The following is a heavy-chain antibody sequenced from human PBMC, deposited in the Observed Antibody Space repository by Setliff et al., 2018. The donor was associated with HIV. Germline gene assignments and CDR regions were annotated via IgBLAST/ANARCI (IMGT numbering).Heavy chain of an antibody. CDR1: GGSISSYY. Sequence: KPSETLSLTCTVSGGSISSYYWSWIRQPAGKGLEWIGRIYTSGSTNYNPSLKSRVTMSVDTSKNQFSLKLSSVTAADTAVYYCARVSYYYDSSGYYYSEYFQHWGQGTLVTVS. D-gene: IGHD3-22*01. V-gene: IGHV4-4*07. J-gene: IGHJ1*01. CDR3: ARVSYYYDSSGYYYSEYFQH. CDR2: IYTSGST.